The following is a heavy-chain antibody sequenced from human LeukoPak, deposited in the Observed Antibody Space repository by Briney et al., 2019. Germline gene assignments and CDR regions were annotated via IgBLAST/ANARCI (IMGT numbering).Heavy chain of an antibody. Sequence: ASVKASCKASGYTFTSYDINWVRQATGQGLEWMGWMNPNSGNTGYAQKFQGRVTITRDTSASTAYMELSSLRPEDTAVYYCARASPSGNYYYYGMDVWGQGTTVTVSS. D-gene: IGHD1-26*01. CDR1: GYTFTSYD. J-gene: IGHJ6*02. V-gene: IGHV1-8*01. CDR3: ARASPSGNYYYYGMDV. CDR2: MNPNSGNT.